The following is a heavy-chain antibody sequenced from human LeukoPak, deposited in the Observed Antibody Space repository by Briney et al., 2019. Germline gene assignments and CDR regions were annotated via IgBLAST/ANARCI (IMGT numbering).Heavy chain of an antibody. CDR2: IYYSGST. D-gene: IGHD4-11*01. V-gene: IGHV4-59*01. Sequence: KPSETPSLTCTVSGGSISSYYWSWIRQPPGKGLEWIGYIYYSGSTNYNPSLKSRVTISVDTSKNQFSLKLSSVTAADTAVYYCARTTVTTVWFDPWGQGTLVTVSS. CDR1: GGSISSYY. J-gene: IGHJ5*02. CDR3: ARTTVTTVWFDP.